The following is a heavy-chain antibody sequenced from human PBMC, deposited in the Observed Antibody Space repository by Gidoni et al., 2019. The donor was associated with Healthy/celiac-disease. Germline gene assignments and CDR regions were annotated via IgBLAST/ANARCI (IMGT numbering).Heavy chain of an antibody. CDR1: GFTFSSYG. CDR3: AKSGLLEWFDY. V-gene: IGHV3-30*18. Sequence: QVQLVESGGGVVQPGRSLRLACAASGFTFSSYGMHWVRQAPGKGLEWVAVISYDGSNKYYADSVKGRFTISRDNSKNTLYLQMNSLRAEDTAVYYCAKSGLLEWFDYWGQGTLVTVSS. D-gene: IGHD3-3*01. J-gene: IGHJ4*02. CDR2: ISYDGSNK.